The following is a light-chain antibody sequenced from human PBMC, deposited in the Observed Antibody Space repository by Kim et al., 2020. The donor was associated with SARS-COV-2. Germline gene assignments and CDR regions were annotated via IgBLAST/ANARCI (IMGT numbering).Light chain of an antibody. Sequence: QSALTQPPSASGSPGQSVTISCTGSSNDIGGYNYVSWYQQYPGKAPKLMIYEVSKRPSGVPDRFSGSKSGNTASLTVSGLQADDEAEYYCISRATVINLVFGGGTQLTVL. CDR3: ISRATVINLV. J-gene: IGLJ3*02. CDR2: EVS. CDR1: SNDIGGYNY. V-gene: IGLV2-8*01.